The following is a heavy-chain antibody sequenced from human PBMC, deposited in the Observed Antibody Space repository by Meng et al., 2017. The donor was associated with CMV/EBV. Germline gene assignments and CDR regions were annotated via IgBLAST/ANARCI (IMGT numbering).Heavy chain of an antibody. J-gene: IGHJ5*02. Sequence: QIPLKESGPTFVKPTQTLTLTCTFSGFSLSTSGVGVGWIRQPPGKALEWLALIYWDDDKRYSPSLKSRLTITKDTSKNQVVLTMTNMDPVDTATYYCAHRGRIAAAGTDWFDPWGQGTLVTVSS. CDR1: GFSLSTSGVG. CDR2: IYWDDDK. CDR3: AHRGRIAAAGTDWFDP. V-gene: IGHV2-5*02. D-gene: IGHD6-13*01.